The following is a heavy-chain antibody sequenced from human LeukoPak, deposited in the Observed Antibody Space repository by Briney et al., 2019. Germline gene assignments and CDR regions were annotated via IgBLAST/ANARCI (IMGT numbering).Heavy chain of an antibody. V-gene: IGHV3-7*01. CDR1: GFTFSNYW. D-gene: IGHD3-22*01. J-gene: IGHJ4*02. Sequence: PGGSLRLSCAASGFTFSNYWMSWVRQAPGKGLEWVANIKEDGSEKNYVDSVKGRFTISRDNAKSSVYLQMNSLRAEDTAVYYCAREDDSGSVDYWGQGTLVTVSS. CDR2: IKEDGSEK. CDR3: AREDDSGSVDY.